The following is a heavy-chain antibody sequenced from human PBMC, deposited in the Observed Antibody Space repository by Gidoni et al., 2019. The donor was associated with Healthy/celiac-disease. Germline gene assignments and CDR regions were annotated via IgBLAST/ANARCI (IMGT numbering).Heavy chain of an antibody. CDR1: GFTFSSYS. V-gene: IGHV3-21*01. D-gene: IGHD6-13*01. J-gene: IGHJ6*02. CDR3: ARDIDPVEQQLANPNYYYYGMDV. CDR2: ISSSSSYI. Sequence: EVQLVESGGGLVKPGGSLRLSCAASGFTFSSYSMNWVRQAPGKGLEWVSSISSSSSYIYYADSVKGRFTISRDNAKNSLYLQMNSLRAEDTAVYYCARDIDPVEQQLANPNYYYYGMDVWGQGTTVTVSS.